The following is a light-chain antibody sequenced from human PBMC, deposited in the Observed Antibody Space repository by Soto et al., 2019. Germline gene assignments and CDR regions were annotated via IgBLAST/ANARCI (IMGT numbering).Light chain of an antibody. CDR3: QQYDNWPPWT. CDR1: QTVSSN. Sequence: EIVLTQSPDTLSLSPGERATLSCRANQTVSSNLAWYQQKPGQAPRLLIYGASTRATGIPARFSGSGSGTEFTLSINSLQSEDFAVYYCQQYDNWPPWTFGQGTKVDIK. V-gene: IGKV3-15*01. CDR2: GAS. J-gene: IGKJ1*01.